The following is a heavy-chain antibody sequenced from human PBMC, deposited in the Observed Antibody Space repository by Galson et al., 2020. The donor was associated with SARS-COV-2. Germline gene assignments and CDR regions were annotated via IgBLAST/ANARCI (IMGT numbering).Heavy chain of an antibody. Sequence: GGSLRLSCAASGFTFSSYGMHWVRQAPGTGLEWVAVIWYDGSNKYYADSVKGRFTISRDNSKNTLYLQMNSLRAEDTAVYYCARDYYDSSGYTVDAFDIWGQGTMVTVSS. D-gene: IGHD3-22*01. CDR3: ARDYYDSSGYTVDAFDI. CDR1: GFTFSSYG. V-gene: IGHV3-33*01. J-gene: IGHJ3*02. CDR2: IWYDGSNK.